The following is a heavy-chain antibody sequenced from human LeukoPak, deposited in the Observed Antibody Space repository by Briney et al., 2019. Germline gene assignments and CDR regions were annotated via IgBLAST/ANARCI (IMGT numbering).Heavy chain of an antibody. Sequence: SETLSLTCTVSGGSLSNHYWSRIRQPPGKGLEWIGHIYDSGSTTYNPSLKSRVTMSVDTSKNQFSLNLSSVTAADTAVYYCARGRIGGPKAPFDYWGQGTLVTVSS. CDR2: IYDSGST. V-gene: IGHV4-59*11. J-gene: IGHJ4*02. CDR3: ARGRIGGPKAPFDY. D-gene: IGHD3-16*01. CDR1: GGSLSNHY.